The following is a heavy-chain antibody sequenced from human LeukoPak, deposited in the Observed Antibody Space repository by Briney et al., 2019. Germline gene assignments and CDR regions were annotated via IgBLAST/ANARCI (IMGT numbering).Heavy chain of an antibody. CDR1: GGSISSSIYY. D-gene: IGHD1-1*01. J-gene: IGHJ3*02. V-gene: IGHV4-39*01. CDR2: IYYSGTT. Sequence: SETLSLTCTVSGGSISSSIYYWAWIRQPPGKGLEWIGTIYYSGTTYFNPSLKSRVTISVETSKNQFSLKLSSVTAADTAVYYCARPSTGTIRRHPFDIWGQGTMVTVSS. CDR3: ARPSTGTIRRHPFDI.